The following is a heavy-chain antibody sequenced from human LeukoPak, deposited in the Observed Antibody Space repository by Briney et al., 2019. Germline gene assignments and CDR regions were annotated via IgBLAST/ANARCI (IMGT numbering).Heavy chain of an antibody. CDR2: ISGSGGST. Sequence: QAGGSLRLSCAASGFTFSSYAMSWVRQAPGKGLEWVSAISGSGGSTYYADSVKGRFTISRDNSKNALYLQMNSLRAEDTAVYYCAKVMYVVPEMATFNPDYWGQGTLVTVSS. CDR3: AKVMYVVPEMATFNPDY. J-gene: IGHJ4*02. V-gene: IGHV3-23*01. CDR1: GFTFSSYA. D-gene: IGHD5-24*01.